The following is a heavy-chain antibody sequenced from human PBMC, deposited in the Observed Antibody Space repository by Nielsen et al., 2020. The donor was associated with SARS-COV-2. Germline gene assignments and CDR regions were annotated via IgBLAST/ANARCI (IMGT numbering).Heavy chain of an antibody. D-gene: IGHD3-16*01. CDR2: ISYDGSNK. CDR3: AKGGGDY. Sequence: GGSLRLSCAASGFTFSSYGMHWVRQAPGKGLEWVAVISYDGSNKYYADSVKGRFTISRDNSKNTLYLQMNSLRAEDKAVYYCAKGGGDYWGQGTLVTVSS. J-gene: IGHJ4*02. CDR1: GFTFSSYG. V-gene: IGHV3-30*18.